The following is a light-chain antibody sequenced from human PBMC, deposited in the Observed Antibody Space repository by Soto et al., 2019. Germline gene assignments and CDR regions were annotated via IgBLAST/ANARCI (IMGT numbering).Light chain of an antibody. CDR2: DAS. CDR1: QSVSSY. CDR3: QQRSNWPLLT. Sequence: EIVLTQSPATLSLSPGERATLSCRASQSVSSYLAWYQQKPGQAPRLLIYDASNRATVIPARFSGSGSGTDFTLPISSLEPEDFAVYYCQQRSNWPLLTFGGGTKVEIK. V-gene: IGKV3-11*01. J-gene: IGKJ4*01.